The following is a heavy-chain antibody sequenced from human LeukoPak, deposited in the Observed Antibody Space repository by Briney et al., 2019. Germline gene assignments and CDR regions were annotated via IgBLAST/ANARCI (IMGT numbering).Heavy chain of an antibody. V-gene: IGHV1-2*02. D-gene: IGHD6-13*01. J-gene: IGHJ3*02. CDR3: ARVIAAALVAFDI. CDR2: INPNSGGT. Sequence: ASVKVSYKASGYTFTGYYMHWVRQAPGQGLEWMGWINPNSGGTNYAQKFQGRVTMTRDTSISTAYMELSRLRSDDTAVYYCARVIAAALVAFDIWGQGTMVTVSS. CDR1: GYTFTGYY.